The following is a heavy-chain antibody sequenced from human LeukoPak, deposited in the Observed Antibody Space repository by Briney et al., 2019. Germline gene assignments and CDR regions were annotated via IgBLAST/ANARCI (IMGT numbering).Heavy chain of an antibody. J-gene: IGHJ5*02. Sequence: ASETLSLTCTVSGGSISSYYWSWIRQPAGKGLEWIGRIYTSGSTNYNPSLKSRVTMSVDTSKNQFSLKLSSVTAADPAVYYCARGNIVVVPAAPWFDPWGQGTLVTVSS. V-gene: IGHV4-4*07. CDR2: IYTSGST. CDR1: GGSISSYY. CDR3: ARGNIVVVPAAPWFDP. D-gene: IGHD2-2*01.